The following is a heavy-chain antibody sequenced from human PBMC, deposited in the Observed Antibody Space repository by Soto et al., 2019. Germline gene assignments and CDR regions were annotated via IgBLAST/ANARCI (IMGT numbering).Heavy chain of an antibody. Sequence: SVKVSCKASGGTFSSYAISWVRQAPGQGLEWMGGIIPIFGTANYAQKFQGRVTITADKSTSTAYMELSSLRSEDTAVYYCASSLYDFWSGYLTQNIYYYYGMDVWGQGTTVTVYS. CDR2: IIPIFGTA. J-gene: IGHJ6*02. CDR3: ASSLYDFWSGYLTQNIYYYYGMDV. D-gene: IGHD3-3*01. CDR1: GGTFSSYA. V-gene: IGHV1-69*06.